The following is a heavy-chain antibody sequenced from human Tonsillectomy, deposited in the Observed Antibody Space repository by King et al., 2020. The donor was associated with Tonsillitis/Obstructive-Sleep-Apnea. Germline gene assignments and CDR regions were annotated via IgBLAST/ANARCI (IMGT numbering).Heavy chain of an antibody. J-gene: IGHJ3*02. D-gene: IGHD3-9*01. CDR1: GFTFSSYA. Sequence: VQLVESGGGLVQPGGSLRLSCSASGFTFSSYAMHWVRQAPGKGLEYVSAISSNGGSTYYADSLKGRFTIARDNSKNTLYLQMSSMRAEDTAVYYCVKGKGPFDWLLYAAFDIWGQGTMVTVSS. V-gene: IGHV3-64D*06. CDR2: ISSNGGST. CDR3: VKGKGPFDWLLYAAFDI.